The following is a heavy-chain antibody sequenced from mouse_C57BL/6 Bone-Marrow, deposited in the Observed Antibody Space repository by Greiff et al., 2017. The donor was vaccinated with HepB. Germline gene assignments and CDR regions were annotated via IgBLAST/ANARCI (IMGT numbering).Heavy chain of an antibody. V-gene: IGHV3-6*01. J-gene: IGHJ2*01. CDR1: GYSITSGYY. Sequence: DVQLQESGPGLVKPSQSLSLTCSVTGYSITSGYYWNWIRQFPGNKLEWMGYISYDGSNNYNPSLKNRISITRDTSKNQFFLKLNSVTTEDTATYYCARDDYDVDYWGQGTTLTVSS. CDR3: ARDDYDVDY. D-gene: IGHD2-4*01. CDR2: ISYDGSN.